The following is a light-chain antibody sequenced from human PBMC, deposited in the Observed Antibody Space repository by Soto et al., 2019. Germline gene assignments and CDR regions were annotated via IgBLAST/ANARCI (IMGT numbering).Light chain of an antibody. Sequence: EIVMTQSPATLSVSPGERATLSCRASQSVNSNLVWYQHKPGQAPRLLIFGASTSAPGIPARFSGSGSGTEFTLTINSLQSEDIAVYYCQEYYNWPPLLTFVGVTKV. CDR1: QSVNSN. CDR3: QEYYNWPPLLT. J-gene: IGKJ4*01. V-gene: IGKV3-15*01. CDR2: GAS.